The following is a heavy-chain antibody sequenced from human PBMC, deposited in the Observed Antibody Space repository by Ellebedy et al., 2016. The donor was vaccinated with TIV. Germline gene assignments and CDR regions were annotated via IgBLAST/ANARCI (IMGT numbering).Heavy chain of an antibody. CDR1: GGSISSYY. D-gene: IGHD2-2*02. J-gene: IGHJ5*02. CDR2: IYYSGST. CDR3: ARGNTINWFDP. Sequence: MPGGSLRLSCTVSGGSISSYYWSWIRQPPGKGLEWIGYIYYSGSTNYNPSLKSRVTISVDTSKNKFSLKLSSVISADTAVYYCARGNTINWFDPWGQGTLVTVSS. V-gene: IGHV4-59*01.